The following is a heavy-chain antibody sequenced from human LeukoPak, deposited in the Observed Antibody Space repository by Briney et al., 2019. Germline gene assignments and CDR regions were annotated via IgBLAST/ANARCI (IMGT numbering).Heavy chain of an antibody. V-gene: IGHV3-23*01. Sequence: ETLSLTCTVSGGSVSSGSYYWSWVRQAPGKGLEWVSAISGSGGSTYYADSVKGRFTISRDNSKNTLYLQMNSLRAEDTAVYYCAKGDFWSGYYRSVGFDYWGQGTLVTVSS. J-gene: IGHJ4*02. D-gene: IGHD3-3*01. CDR3: AKGDFWSGYYRSVGFDY. CDR1: GGSVSSGSYY. CDR2: ISGSGGST.